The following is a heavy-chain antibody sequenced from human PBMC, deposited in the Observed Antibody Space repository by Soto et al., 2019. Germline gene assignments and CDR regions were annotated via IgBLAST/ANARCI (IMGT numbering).Heavy chain of an antibody. CDR1: GYTFTSYD. V-gene: IGHV1-8*01. CDR3: AVDSSSPYSYYGMDV. D-gene: IGHD6-6*01. CDR2: MNPNSGNT. Sequence: QVQLVQSGAEVKKPGASVKVSCKASGYTFTSYDINWVRQATGQGLEWMGWMNPNSGNTGYAQKFQGRVTMTRNTSISTAYMELSSLRAEDTAVYYGAVDSSSPYSYYGMDVWGQGTTVTVSS. J-gene: IGHJ6*02.